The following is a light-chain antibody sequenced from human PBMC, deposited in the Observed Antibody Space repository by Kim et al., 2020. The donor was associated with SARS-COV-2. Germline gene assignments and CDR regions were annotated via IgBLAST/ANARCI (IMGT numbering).Light chain of an antibody. J-gene: IGKJ2*01. CDR2: GAS. Sequence: LAPGERATLSCRASQCVSSSYLAWYQQKPGQAPRLLIYGASSRATGIPDRFSGSGSGTDFTLTNSRLEPEDFAVYYCQQYGSSAYTLGQGTKLDI. CDR1: QCVSSSY. V-gene: IGKV3-20*01. CDR3: QQYGSSAYT.